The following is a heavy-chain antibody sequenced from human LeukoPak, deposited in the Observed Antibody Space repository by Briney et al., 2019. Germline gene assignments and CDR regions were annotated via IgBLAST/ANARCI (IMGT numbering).Heavy chain of an antibody. J-gene: IGHJ4*02. V-gene: IGHV4-34*01. CDR2: INHSGST. CDR1: GGSFSGYY. Sequence: SETLSLTCAVYGGSFSGYYWSWIRQPPGKGLEWIGEINHSGSTNYNPSLKSRVTISVDTSKNQFSLKLSSVTAADTAVYYCARGSSFTVDYWGQGTLVTVSS. D-gene: IGHD3-16*02. CDR3: ARGSSFTVDY.